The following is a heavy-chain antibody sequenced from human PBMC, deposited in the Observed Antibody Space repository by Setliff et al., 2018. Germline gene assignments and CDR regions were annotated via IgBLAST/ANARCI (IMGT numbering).Heavy chain of an antibody. Sequence: KPSETLSLTCAVYGGSFNVYFWSWIRQPPGKGLEWIGEISHSGSTNYNPSLKSRVTMSVDKSKNQFALNLRSVTAADTAVYYCVRDRTAYSYGLDVWGQGTTVTVSS. V-gene: IGHV4-34*01. CDR1: GGSFNVYF. D-gene: IGHD5-18*01. CDR2: ISHSGST. CDR3: VRDRTAYSYGLDV. J-gene: IGHJ6*02.